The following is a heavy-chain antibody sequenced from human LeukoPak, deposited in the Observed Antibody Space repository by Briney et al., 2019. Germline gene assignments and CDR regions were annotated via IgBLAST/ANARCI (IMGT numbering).Heavy chain of an antibody. CDR3: ARDLGYYDILTGLDY. V-gene: IGHV3-30-3*01. Sequence: QPGRSLRLSCAASGFTFSSYAMHWVRQAPGKGLEWVAVISYDGSNKYHADSVKGRFTISRDNSKNTLYLQMNSLRAEDTAVYYCARDLGYYDILTGLDYWGQGTLVTVSS. J-gene: IGHJ4*02. CDR2: ISYDGSNK. D-gene: IGHD3-9*01. CDR1: GFTFSSYA.